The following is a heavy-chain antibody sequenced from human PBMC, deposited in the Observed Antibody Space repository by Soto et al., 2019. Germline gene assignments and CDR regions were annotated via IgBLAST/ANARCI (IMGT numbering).Heavy chain of an antibody. CDR2: IYYSGST. CDR1: GGSISSYY. J-gene: IGHJ5*02. CDR3: ARLEYSSSSGWFDP. Sequence: PSETLSLTCTVSGGSISSYYWSWVRQPPGKGLEWIGYIYYSGSTNYNPSLKSRVTISVDTSKNQFSLKLSSVTAADTAVYYCARLEYSSSSGWFDPWGQGTLVTVSS. D-gene: IGHD6-6*01. V-gene: IGHV4-59*01.